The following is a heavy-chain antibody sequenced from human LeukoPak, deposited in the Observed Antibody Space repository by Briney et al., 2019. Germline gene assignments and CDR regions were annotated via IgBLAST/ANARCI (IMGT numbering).Heavy chain of an antibody. V-gene: IGHV4-61*01. D-gene: IGHD3-10*01. CDR3: ARGYPVGETYFDY. CDR1: GGSISSSSYY. CDR2: IYYSGST. J-gene: IGHJ4*02. Sequence: SETLSLTCTVSGGSISSSSYYWSWIRQPPGKGLEWIGYIYYSGSTNYNPSLKSRVTISVDTSKNQFSLKLSSVTAADTAVYYCARGYPVGETYFDYWGQGTLVTVSS.